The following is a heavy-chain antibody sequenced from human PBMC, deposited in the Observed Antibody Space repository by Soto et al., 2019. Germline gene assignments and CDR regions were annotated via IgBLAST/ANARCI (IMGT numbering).Heavy chain of an antibody. CDR2: NYYSGST. J-gene: IGHJ5*02. CDR3: ARYRGVLGPAAPTNWFDP. V-gene: IGHV4-61*01. Sequence: SDTWTVVDGYSSDLSYYRNINQQTPGKGLEWIGYNYYSGSTNYNPSLKSRVTISVDTSKNQFSLKLSSVTAADTAVYYCARYRGVLGPAAPTNWFDPWGKGTLVTVSS. D-gene: IGHD2-2*01. CDR1: DGYSSDLSYY.